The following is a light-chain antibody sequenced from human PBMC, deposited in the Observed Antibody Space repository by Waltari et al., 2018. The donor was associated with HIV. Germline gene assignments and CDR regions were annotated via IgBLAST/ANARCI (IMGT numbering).Light chain of an antibody. Sequence: QSVLTQPPSASGTPRQRVTISCSGTTSNVGSNFVSWYQQLPGTDPKLLIYRDNRRPSGVPDRFSGSKSGASASLAISGLRSEDEGDYYCATWDGSLGGAYVFGTGTKVTVL. J-gene: IGLJ1*01. CDR3: ATWDGSLGGAYV. V-gene: IGLV1-47*01. CDR2: RDN. CDR1: TSNVGSNF.